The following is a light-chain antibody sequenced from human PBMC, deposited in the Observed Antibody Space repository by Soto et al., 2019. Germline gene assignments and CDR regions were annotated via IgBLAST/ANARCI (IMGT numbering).Light chain of an antibody. CDR1: SSDVGGYDF. CDR3: CSYAGSDTSDIL. Sequence: QSALTQPRSVSGSPGQSVTISCTGTSSDVGGYDFVSWYQQHPGKAPKLILYEVLKRPSGVPDRFSGSKSGNTASLTISGLQADDEADYYCCSYAGSDTSDILFGGGTKLTVL. V-gene: IGLV2-11*01. J-gene: IGLJ3*02. CDR2: EVL.